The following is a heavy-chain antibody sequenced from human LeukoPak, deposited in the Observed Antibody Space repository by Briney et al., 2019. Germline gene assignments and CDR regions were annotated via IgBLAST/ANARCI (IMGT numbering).Heavy chain of an antibody. CDR2: IYYSGST. Sequence: SGTLSLTCAVSGGSISSSNWWSWVRQPPGKGLEWIGYIYYSGSTNYNPSLKSRVTISVDTSKNQFSLKLSSVTAADTAVYYCARAPAAGTGEVDYWGQGTLVTVSS. CDR3: ARAPAAGTGEVDY. V-gene: IGHV4-4*02. D-gene: IGHD6-13*01. J-gene: IGHJ4*02. CDR1: GGSISSSNW.